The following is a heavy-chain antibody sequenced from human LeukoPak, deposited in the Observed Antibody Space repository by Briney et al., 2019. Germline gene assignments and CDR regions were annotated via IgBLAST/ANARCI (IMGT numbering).Heavy chain of an antibody. V-gene: IGHV4-4*07. Sequence: SETLSLTCTVSGGSMSSHYWSWIRQPAGKGLEWIGRIHISGSTNYNPSLKSRVTMSVDTSKNQFSLRLNSVTAADTAIYYCARDRRDGDLDYWGQGTLVTVSS. J-gene: IGHJ4*02. CDR3: ARDRRDGDLDY. CDR2: IHISGST. CDR1: GGSMSSHY. D-gene: IGHD3-10*01.